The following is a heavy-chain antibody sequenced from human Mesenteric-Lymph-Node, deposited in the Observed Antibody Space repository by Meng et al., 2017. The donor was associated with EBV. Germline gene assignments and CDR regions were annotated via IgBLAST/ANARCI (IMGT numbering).Heavy chain of an antibody. J-gene: IGHJ4*02. Sequence: QVQLKQWGAGLLKPSGTLSLPCAVYGGSFSSYYWSWIRQPPGKGLEWIGEISHSGSTNYNPSLKSRVTISVDTSKNQFSLKLSSVTAADTAVYYCAKGPLLGGELSLEDYWGQGTLVPSPQ. CDR2: ISHSGST. V-gene: IGHV4-34*01. CDR3: AKGPLLGGELSLEDY. D-gene: IGHD3-16*02. CDR1: GGSFSSYY.